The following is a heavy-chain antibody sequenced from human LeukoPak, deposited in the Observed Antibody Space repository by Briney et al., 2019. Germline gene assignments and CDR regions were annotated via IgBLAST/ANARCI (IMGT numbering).Heavy chain of an antibody. J-gene: IGHJ4*02. CDR2: IRYDGSNK. CDR3: AKESQLSYSGTFYTDY. Sequence: PGGSLRLSCAASGFTFSTYGMNCVRQAPGKGLEWVAFIRYDGSNKYYADSVKGRFTVSRDSSKNTLYLQMDSLRAEDTAVYYCAKESQLSYSGTFYTDYWGQGTLVTVSS. CDR1: GFTFSTYG. V-gene: IGHV3-30*02. D-gene: IGHD1-26*01.